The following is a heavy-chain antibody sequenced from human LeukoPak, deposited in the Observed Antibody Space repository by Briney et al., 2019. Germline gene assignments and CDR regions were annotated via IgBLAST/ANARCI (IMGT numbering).Heavy chain of an antibody. V-gene: IGHV1-2*02. CDR3: AGLRTRFDP. Sequence: GASVKVSCKASGYTFTGYYMHWVRQAPGQGLEWMGWIDPNTGATSYAQKFQGRVTMTRDTSISTVYMELSRLRSDDTAVYYCAGLRTRFDPWGQETLVTVSS. D-gene: IGHD5-12*01. CDR2: IDPNTGAT. J-gene: IGHJ5*02. CDR1: GYTFTGYY.